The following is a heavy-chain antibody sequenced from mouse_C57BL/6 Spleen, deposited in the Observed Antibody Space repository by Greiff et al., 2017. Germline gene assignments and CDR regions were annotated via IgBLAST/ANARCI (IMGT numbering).Heavy chain of an antibody. V-gene: IGHV5-4*01. Sequence: EVQLVESGGGLVKPGGSLKLSCAASGFTFSSYAMSWVRQPPQKRLEWVATISDGGSYTYYPATVKGRFTISRDNAKNNLYLQMSHLKSEDTAMXYCARDGDSNYVYYAMDYWGQGTSVTVSS. J-gene: IGHJ4*01. CDR3: ARDGDSNYVYYAMDY. D-gene: IGHD2-5*01. CDR1: GFTFSSYA. CDR2: ISDGGSYT.